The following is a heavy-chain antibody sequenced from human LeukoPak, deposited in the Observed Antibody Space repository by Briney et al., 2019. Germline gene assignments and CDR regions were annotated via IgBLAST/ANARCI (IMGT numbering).Heavy chain of an antibody. J-gene: IGHJ3*02. V-gene: IGHV4-4*02. CDR3: ARDSRPGQLLGYAFDI. CDR1: GGSISSSNW. CDR2: IYHSGST. Sequence: SGTLSLTCAVSGGSISSSNWWSWVRQPPGKGLEWIGEIYHSGSTNYNPSLKSRVTISVDKSKNQFSLKLSSVTAADTAVYYCARDSRPGQLLGYAFDIWGQGTMVTVSS. D-gene: IGHD5-24*01.